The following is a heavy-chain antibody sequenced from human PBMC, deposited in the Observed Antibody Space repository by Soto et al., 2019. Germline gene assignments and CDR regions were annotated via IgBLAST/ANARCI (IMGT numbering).Heavy chain of an antibody. CDR1: GDSITRSNFY. J-gene: IGHJ5*02. D-gene: IGHD3-22*01. CDR2: IFYSGST. Sequence: SETLSLTCTVSGDSITRSNFYWGWIRQPPGKGLEWLGSIFYSGSTFYNPTLKSRVTFSVDTSKNHFSLKLSSVTAADTAVYYCARHKTTMLTVVSAFDPWGQGTRVTVSS. V-gene: IGHV4-39*02. CDR3: ARHKTTMLTVVSAFDP.